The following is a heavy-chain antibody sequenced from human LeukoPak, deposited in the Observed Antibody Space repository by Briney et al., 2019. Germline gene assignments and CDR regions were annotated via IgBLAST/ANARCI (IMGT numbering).Heavy chain of an antibody. CDR3: ATDRDYVWGSYRYTVPFDY. D-gene: IGHD3-16*02. J-gene: IGHJ4*02. CDR2: FDPEDGET. Sequence: ASVKVSCKVSGYTLTELSMHWVRQAPGKGLEWMGGFDPEDGETIYAQKFQGRVTMTEDTSTDTAYMELGSLRSEDTAVYYCATDRDYVWGSYRYTVPFDYWGQGTLVTVSS. V-gene: IGHV1-24*01. CDR1: GYTLTELS.